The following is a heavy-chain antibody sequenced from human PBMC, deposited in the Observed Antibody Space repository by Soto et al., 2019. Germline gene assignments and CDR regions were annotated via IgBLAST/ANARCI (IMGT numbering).Heavy chain of an antibody. D-gene: IGHD6-6*01. CDR2: IYPSDSDT. V-gene: IGHV5-51*01. Sequence: PGESLKISCKASGYSFTTYWIGWVRQMPGKGLEWMGIIYPSDSDTRYSPSFQGQVTISADKSINTAYLQWSSLKASDTAVYYCARHMRYISWTSSYYYYGMDVWGQGTTVTVSS. CDR1: GYSFTTYW. CDR3: ARHMRYISWTSSYYYYGMDV. J-gene: IGHJ6*02.